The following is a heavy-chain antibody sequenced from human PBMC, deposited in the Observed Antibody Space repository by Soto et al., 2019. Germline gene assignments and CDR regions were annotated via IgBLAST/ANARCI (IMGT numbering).Heavy chain of an antibody. CDR1: GFIFKNYA. J-gene: IGHJ4*02. CDR3: TKSSGGSSSVGMDY. D-gene: IGHD6-6*01. CDR2: ITRDGYNK. Sequence: QVQLVESGGGVVQPGRSLRLSCAVSGFIFKNYALNGVRQAPGKGLEWVASITRDGYNKYYADSVKGRFTISRDNSKNTMSLQMTALRVEDSSVYYCTKSSGGSSSVGMDYWGPGTLVTVSS. V-gene: IGHV3-30*04.